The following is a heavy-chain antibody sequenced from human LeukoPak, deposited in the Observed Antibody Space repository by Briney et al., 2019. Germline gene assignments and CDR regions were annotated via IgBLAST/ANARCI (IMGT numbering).Heavy chain of an antibody. CDR2: ISHSGST. J-gene: IGHJ4*02. Sequence: KPSETLSLTCTVSGYSLSSGYYWGWIRQPPGKGLEWIGSISHSGSTYYNPSLKSRVTISVDTSKNQFSLKLSSVTAADTAVYYCARLGDSSGYYAFDYWGQGTLVTVSS. D-gene: IGHD3-22*01. CDR3: ARLGDSSGYYAFDY. V-gene: IGHV4-38-2*02. CDR1: GYSLSSGYY.